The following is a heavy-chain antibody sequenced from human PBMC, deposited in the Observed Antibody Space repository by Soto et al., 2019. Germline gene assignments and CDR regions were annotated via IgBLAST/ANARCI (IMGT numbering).Heavy chain of an antibody. CDR2: TSHDERKI. CDR1: GFTFSDYA. J-gene: IGHJ4*02. V-gene: IGHV3-33*01. CDR3: AGGRYSNGWYYYDY. Sequence: QVQLVESGGGVVQPGMSLSLSCAASGFTFSDYAMDWVRQAPGKGLEWVALTSHDERKISYADSVKGRFTISRGNCEKTLYLQMYSLSAEDTAVYYCAGGRYSNGWYYYDYWGQGTLVTVSS. D-gene: IGHD6-19*01.